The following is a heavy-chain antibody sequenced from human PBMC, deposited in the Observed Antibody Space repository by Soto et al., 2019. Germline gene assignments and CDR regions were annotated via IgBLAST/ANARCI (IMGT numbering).Heavy chain of an antibody. Sequence: QVQLVESGGGVVQPGRSLRLSCAASGFTFSSYGMHWVRQAPGKGLEWVAVIWYDGSNKYYADSVKGRFTISRDNSEKTLYLQMNSLRAEDTAVYYCARERGKYSSGWRTFDYWGQGTLVTVSS. J-gene: IGHJ4*02. D-gene: IGHD6-19*01. V-gene: IGHV3-33*01. CDR3: ARERGKYSSGWRTFDY. CDR2: IWYDGSNK. CDR1: GFTFSSYG.